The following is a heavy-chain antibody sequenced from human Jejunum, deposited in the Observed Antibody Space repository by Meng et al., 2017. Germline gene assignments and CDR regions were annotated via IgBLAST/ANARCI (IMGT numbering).Heavy chain of an antibody. J-gene: IGHJ5*01. D-gene: IGHD4-23*01. CDR3: ARYGGSTLSKNWFDF. Sequence: ESLKISCKGSGYDFFGYWIVWVRQMPGKGLEWMGMIYPDDSNTRYSPSVQGQVTFSADTSINTAFLQWSSLKASDSAIYYCARYGGSTLSKNWFDFWGQGTLVTVSS. CDR2: IYPDDSNT. CDR1: GYDFFGYW. V-gene: IGHV5-51*01.